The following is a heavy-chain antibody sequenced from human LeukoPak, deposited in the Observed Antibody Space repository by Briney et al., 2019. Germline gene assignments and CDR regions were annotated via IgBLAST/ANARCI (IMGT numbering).Heavy chain of an antibody. V-gene: IGHV3-49*04. CDR2: IRSKAYGGTT. D-gene: IGHD2-21*01. CDR3: TTDLAYCGGDCYPGPAH. J-gene: IGHJ4*02. CDR1: GFTFGDYA. Sequence: QAGGSLRLSCTASGFTFGDYAMSWVRQAPGKGLEWVGFIRSKAYGGTTEYAASVKGRFTISRDDSKSIAYLQMNSLKTEDTAVYYCTTDLAYCGGDCYPGPAHWGQGTLVTVSS.